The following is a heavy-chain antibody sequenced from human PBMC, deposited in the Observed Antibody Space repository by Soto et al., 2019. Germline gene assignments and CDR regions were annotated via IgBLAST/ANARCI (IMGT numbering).Heavy chain of an antibody. CDR1: GFTFSSYA. D-gene: IGHD2-2*01. J-gene: IGHJ3*02. CDR3: ARGKIVVSAAMDDHDAFDS. CDR2: ISYDGSNK. Sequence: QVQLVESGGGVVQPGRSLRLSCAASGFTFSSYAMHWVRQAPGKGLEWVAVISYDGSNKYYADSVKGRFTISRDNSNITMYLPLKSLRAEDTAVYYCARGKIVVSAAMDDHDAFDSWGTGTMVTVSS. V-gene: IGHV3-30-3*01.